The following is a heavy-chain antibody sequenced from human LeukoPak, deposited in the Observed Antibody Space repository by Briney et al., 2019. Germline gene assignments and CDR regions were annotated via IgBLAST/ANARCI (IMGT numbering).Heavy chain of an antibody. Sequence: GGSLRLSCAASGFTFSSYAMSWVRQAPGKGLEWVSAISGSGGSTYYADSVKGPFTISRDNSKNTLYLQMNSLRAEDTAVYYCAKERPSRYYDSSGYYYPGAFDIWGQGTMVTVSS. V-gene: IGHV3-23*01. CDR2: ISGSGGST. CDR3: AKERPSRYYDSSGYYYPGAFDI. D-gene: IGHD3-22*01. CDR1: GFTFSSYA. J-gene: IGHJ3*02.